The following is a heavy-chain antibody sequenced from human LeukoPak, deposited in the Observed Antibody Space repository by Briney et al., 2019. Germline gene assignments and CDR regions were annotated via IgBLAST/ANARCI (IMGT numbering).Heavy chain of an antibody. Sequence: GESLKISCKGSGYSLTSYWIGWVRQMPGRGLEWMGIIYPGDSDIRYSPSFQGQVTISADKSISTAYLQWSSLKASDSAMYYCARRADEYEYFHHWGQGTLVTVSS. CDR1: GYSLTSYW. CDR2: IYPGDSDI. CDR3: ARRADEYEYFHH. V-gene: IGHV5-51*01. D-gene: IGHD6-6*01. J-gene: IGHJ1*01.